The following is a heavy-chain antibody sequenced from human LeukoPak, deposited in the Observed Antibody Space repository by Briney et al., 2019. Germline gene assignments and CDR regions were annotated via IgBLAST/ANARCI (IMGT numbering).Heavy chain of an antibody. CDR3: ARDPVGATWDDAFDI. CDR2: ISSSSSTI. CDR1: GFTFSSYS. Sequence: PGGSLRLSCAASGFTFSSYSMNWVRQAPGKGLEWVSYISSSSSTIYYADSVKGRFTISRDNAKNSLYLQMNSLRAEDTAVYYCARDPVGATWDDAFDIWGQGTMVTVSS. J-gene: IGHJ3*02. D-gene: IGHD1-26*01. V-gene: IGHV3-48*01.